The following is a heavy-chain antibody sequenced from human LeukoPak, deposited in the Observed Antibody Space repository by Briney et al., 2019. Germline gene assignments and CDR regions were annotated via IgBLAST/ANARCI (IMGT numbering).Heavy chain of an antibody. D-gene: IGHD3-10*01. CDR3: ARGGIRGVIHPIDY. CDR2: MNPNSGNT. CDR1: GYTFSSYD. J-gene: IGHJ4*02. V-gene: IGHV1-8*01. Sequence: ASVKVSCKASGYTFSSYDINWVRQAAGQGPEWMGWMNPNSGNTAYAQNFQGRVIMTRNTSISTAYMELSSLRSDDTAVYYCARGGIRGVIHPIDYWGQGTLVTVSS.